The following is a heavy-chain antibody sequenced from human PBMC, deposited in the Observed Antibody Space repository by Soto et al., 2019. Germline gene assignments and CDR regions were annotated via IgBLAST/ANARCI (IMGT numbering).Heavy chain of an antibody. CDR1: SGSISSSNW. CDR2: IYHSGST. CDR3: ARAASLYRNWFDP. Sequence: PSETLSLTCAVSSGSISSSNWWSWVRQPPGKGLEWIGEIYHSGSTNYNPSLKSRVTISVDKSKNQFSLKLSSVTAADTAVYYCARAASLYRNWFDPWGQGTLVTVSS. V-gene: IGHV4-4*02. J-gene: IGHJ5*02.